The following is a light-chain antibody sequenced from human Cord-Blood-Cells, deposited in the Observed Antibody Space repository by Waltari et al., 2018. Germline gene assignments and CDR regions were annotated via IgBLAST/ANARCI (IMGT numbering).Light chain of an antibody. V-gene: IGLV2-14*01. CDR3: ISYTSSSTWV. Sequence: QSALTQPASVSGSPGQSITISCTGTSSDVGGYNYVSWYQQHPGKAPKHMIYDVSNRPSGVSNLFSGSKSGNTASLTISGLQAEDEADYYCISYTSSSTWVFGGGTKLTVL. J-gene: IGLJ3*02. CDR2: DVS. CDR1: SSDVGGYNY.